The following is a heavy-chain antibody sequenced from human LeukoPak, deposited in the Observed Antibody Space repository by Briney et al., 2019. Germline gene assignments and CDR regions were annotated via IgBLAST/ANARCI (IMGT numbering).Heavy chain of an antibody. V-gene: IGHV4-4*07. CDR1: GASISSDY. CDR3: ARLGGTNWYNWFDP. D-gene: IGHD1-1*01. CDR2: VYPAGST. J-gene: IGHJ5*02. Sequence: SETLSLTCTVSGASISSDYWSWIRQPAGKGLEWIGRVYPAGSTNFSPSLKNRVTMSIDTSKNQFSLNLSSVTAADTAVYYCARLGGTNWYNWFDPWGQGTLVTVSS.